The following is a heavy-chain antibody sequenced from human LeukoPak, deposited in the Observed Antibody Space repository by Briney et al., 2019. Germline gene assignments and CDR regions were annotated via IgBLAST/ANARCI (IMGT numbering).Heavy chain of an antibody. V-gene: IGHV1-69*05. CDR3: ARSIAARPRYYYYYMDV. J-gene: IGHJ6*03. CDR2: IIPIFGTA. Sequence: GSSVKVSCKASGGTFSSYAISWVRQAPGQGLEWMGGIIPIFGTANYAQKFQGRVTITTDESTSTAYMELSSLRSEDTAMYYCARSIAARPRYYYYYMDVWGKGTTVTVSS. D-gene: IGHD6-6*01. CDR1: GGTFSSYA.